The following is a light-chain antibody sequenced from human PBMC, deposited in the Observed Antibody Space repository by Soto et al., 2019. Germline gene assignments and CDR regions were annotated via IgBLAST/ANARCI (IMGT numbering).Light chain of an antibody. V-gene: IGKV3-20*01. J-gene: IGKJ1*01. Sequence: EIVLTQSAGTLSLSPGERATLSCRASQSVSSSYLAWYQQKPGQAPRLLIYGASSRATGIPDRFSGSGSGTDFTLTISILEPEDFAVYYCQQYGSSLPWTFGQGTKVEIK. CDR3: QQYGSSLPWT. CDR2: GAS. CDR1: QSVSSSY.